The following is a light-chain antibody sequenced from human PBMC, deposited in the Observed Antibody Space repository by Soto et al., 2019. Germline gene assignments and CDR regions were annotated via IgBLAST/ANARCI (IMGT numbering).Light chain of an antibody. CDR1: NSNIGAGYD. CDR3: QSYDRSLSAQV. Sequence: QSVLTQPPSVSGAPGQRITISCTGSNSNIGAGYDVHWYQQHPGTAPKLLIYAVSNRPSGVPDRFSGSKSGTSASLAITGLQAEDEADYYCQSYDRSLSAQVFGGGTKLTVL. J-gene: IGLJ3*02. CDR2: AVS. V-gene: IGLV1-40*01.